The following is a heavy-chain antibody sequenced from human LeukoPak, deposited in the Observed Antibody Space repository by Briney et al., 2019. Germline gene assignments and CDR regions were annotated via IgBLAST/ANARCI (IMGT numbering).Heavy chain of an antibody. CDR3: VKASSDYYYDS. J-gene: IGHJ5*01. Sequence: GSLRLSCAASGFTFSSYGMHWVRQAPGKGLEWVAVIWYDGSNKYYADSVKGRFTISRDNSKNTLYLQMSSLRTEDTAVYYCVKASSDYYYDSWGQGTLVTVSS. CDR2: IWYDGSNK. V-gene: IGHV3-30*02. D-gene: IGHD3-22*01. CDR1: GFTFSSYG.